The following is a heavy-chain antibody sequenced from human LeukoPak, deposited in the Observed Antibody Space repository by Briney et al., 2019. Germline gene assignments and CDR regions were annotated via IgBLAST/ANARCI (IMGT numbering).Heavy chain of an antibody. V-gene: IGHV4-34*01. J-gene: IGHJ4*02. CDR1: GGSFSGYY. Sequence: SETLSLTCAVYGGSFSGYYWSWIRQPPGKGLEWIGEINHSGSTNYNPSLKSRVTISVDTSKNQFSLKLSSVTAADTAVYYCARVKGAVYFDYWGQGTLVTVSS. D-gene: IGHD3-16*01. CDR3: ARVKGAVYFDY. CDR2: INHSGST.